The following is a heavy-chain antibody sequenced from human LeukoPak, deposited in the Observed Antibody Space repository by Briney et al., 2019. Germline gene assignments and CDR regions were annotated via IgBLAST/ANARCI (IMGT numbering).Heavy chain of an antibody. V-gene: IGHV4-39*02. Sequence: SETLSLTCTVSGGSISSSSYHWGWLRQPPGKGLEWIGSIYYSGSTYYNPSLKSRVTISVDTSKNQFSLKLSSVTAADTAVYYCARVVNYDSSGYYPAGLDYWGQGTLVTVSS. CDR1: GGSISSSSYH. CDR3: ARVVNYDSSGYYPAGLDY. D-gene: IGHD3-22*01. J-gene: IGHJ4*02. CDR2: IYYSGST.